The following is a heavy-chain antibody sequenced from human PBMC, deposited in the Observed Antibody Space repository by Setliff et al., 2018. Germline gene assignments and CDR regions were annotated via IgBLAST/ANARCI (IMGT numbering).Heavy chain of an antibody. D-gene: IGHD6-19*01. CDR3: ARASSVAGLTTDY. J-gene: IGHJ4*02. V-gene: IGHV3-11*04. Sequence: GGSLRLSCAASGFTFSDYYMSWIRQPPGKGLEWVSYISNSGSTIYYAVSVKGRFTISRDNAKNSLYLQMNSLRAEDTAVYYCARASSVAGLTTDYWGQGTLVTVSS. CDR1: GFTFSDYY. CDR2: ISNSGSTI.